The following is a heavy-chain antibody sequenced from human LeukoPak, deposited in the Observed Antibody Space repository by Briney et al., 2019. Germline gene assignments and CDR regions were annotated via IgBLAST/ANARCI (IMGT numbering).Heavy chain of an antibody. Sequence: SETLSLTCTVSGYSISSGYYWGWIRQPPGKGLEWIGSIYHSGSTYYNPSLKSRVTISVDTSKNQFSLKLSSVTAADTAVYYCARDPSMVRGESFDYWGQGTLVTVSS. D-gene: IGHD3-10*01. CDR2: IYHSGST. V-gene: IGHV4-38-2*02. CDR1: GYSISSGYY. CDR3: ARDPSMVRGESFDY. J-gene: IGHJ4*02.